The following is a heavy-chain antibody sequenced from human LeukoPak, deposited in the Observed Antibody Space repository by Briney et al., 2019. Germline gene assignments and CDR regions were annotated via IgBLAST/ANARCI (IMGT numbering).Heavy chain of an antibody. Sequence: SVKVSCKASGGTFSSYAISWVRQAPGQGLEWMGRIIPILGIANYAQKFQGRVTITADKSTSTAYMELSSLRSEDTAVYYCAWIAAAGHFDYWGQGTLVTVSS. D-gene: IGHD6-13*01. V-gene: IGHV1-69*04. CDR2: IIPILGIA. CDR3: AWIAAAGHFDY. CDR1: GGTFSSYA. J-gene: IGHJ4*02.